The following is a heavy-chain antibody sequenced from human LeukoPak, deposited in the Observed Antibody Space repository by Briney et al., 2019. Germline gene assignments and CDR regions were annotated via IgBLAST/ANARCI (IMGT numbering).Heavy chain of an antibody. D-gene: IGHD2-15*01. CDR3: AKLGGVVVVAATNAFDI. V-gene: IGHV3-30*18. J-gene: IGHJ3*02. CDR2: ISYDGSNK. CDR1: GFTFSSYS. Sequence: GGSLRLSCAASGFTFSSYSMNWVRQAPGKGLEWVAVISYDGSNKYYADSVKGRFTISRDNSKNTLYLQMNSLRAEDTAVYYCAKLGGVVVVAATNAFDIWGQGTMVTVSS.